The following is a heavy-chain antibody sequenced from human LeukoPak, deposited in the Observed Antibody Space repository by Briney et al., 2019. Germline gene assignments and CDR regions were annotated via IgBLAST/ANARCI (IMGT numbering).Heavy chain of an antibody. J-gene: IGHJ4*02. V-gene: IGHV5-51*01. D-gene: IGHD5-18*01. CDR3: ARRLKGGYSFDY. Sequence: GASLQISCKGSGSIFTSYWIGWVRPLPGKGLEWMGIIYPGDSDTRYSPSFQGQVTISADKSISTAYLQWSSLKASDTAMYYCARRLKGGYSFDYWGQGTLVTVSS. CDR1: GSIFTSYW. CDR2: IYPGDSDT.